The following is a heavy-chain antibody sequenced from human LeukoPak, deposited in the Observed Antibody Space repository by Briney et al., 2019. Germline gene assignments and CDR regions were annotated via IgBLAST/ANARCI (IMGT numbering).Heavy chain of an antibody. CDR1: GFTFCNNA. D-gene: IGHD3-22*01. CDR3: AKGPQLYSGYHPDY. V-gene: IGHV3-23*01. Sequence: GGSLRLSCAASGFTFCNNAMTWVRQAPGEGLGWVSTITGSDDSTYYADSVKGRFTNSRDYSKNTVFLQLNNLRAEDTAMYYCAKGPQLYSGYHPDYWGQGTLVTVSS. J-gene: IGHJ4*02. CDR2: ITGSDDST.